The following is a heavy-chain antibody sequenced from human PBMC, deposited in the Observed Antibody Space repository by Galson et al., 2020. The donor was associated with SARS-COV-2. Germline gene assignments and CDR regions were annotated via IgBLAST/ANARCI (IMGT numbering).Heavy chain of an antibody. CDR1: GFTFSSYW. J-gene: IGHJ3*02. CDR3: ARDYYDSSGPTPDDAFDI. D-gene: IGHD3-22*01. Sequence: GESLKISCAASGFTFSSYWMHWVRQAPGKGLVWVSRINSDGSSTSYADSVKGRFTISRDNAKNTLYLQMNSLRAEDTAVYYCARDYYDSSGPTPDDAFDIWGQGTMVTVSS. V-gene: IGHV3-74*01. CDR2: INSDGSST.